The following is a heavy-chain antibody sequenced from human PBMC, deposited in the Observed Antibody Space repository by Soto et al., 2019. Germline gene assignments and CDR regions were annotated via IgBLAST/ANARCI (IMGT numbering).Heavy chain of an antibody. CDR2: ISSSSSTI. CDR3: ARDEYGDLDY. Sequence: GGSLRLSCAASGFTFSSYSMNWVRQAPGKGLEWVSYISSSSSTIYYAESVKGRFTISRDNAKNSLYLQMNSLRAEDTAVYYCARDEYGDLDYWGQGTLVTVSS. J-gene: IGHJ4*02. CDR1: GFTFSSYS. D-gene: IGHD4-17*01. V-gene: IGHV3-48*01.